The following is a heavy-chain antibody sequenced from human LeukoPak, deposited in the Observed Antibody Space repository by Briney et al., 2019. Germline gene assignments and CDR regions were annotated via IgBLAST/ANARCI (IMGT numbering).Heavy chain of an antibody. CDR3: ARGAAATY. J-gene: IGHJ4*02. CDR1: GGSISSSSYY. CDR2: IYYSRST. D-gene: IGHD6-13*01. Sequence: SETLSLTCTVSGGSISSSSYYWGWIRQPPGNGLEWIGSIYYSRSTYYNPSLKSRVTISLDTSKNQFSLKLSSVTAADTAVYYCARGAAATYWGQGTLVTVSS. V-gene: IGHV4-39*07.